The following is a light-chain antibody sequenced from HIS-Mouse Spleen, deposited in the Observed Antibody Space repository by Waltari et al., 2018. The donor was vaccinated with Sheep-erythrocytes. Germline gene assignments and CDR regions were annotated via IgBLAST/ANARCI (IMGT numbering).Light chain of an antibody. CDR3: QQYGSSRQQTFT. Sequence: EIVLTQSPGTLSLSPGERATLSCRASQSVSSSSLAWYQQKPGQAPRPLIYGASSRATGIPDRFSGSGSGTDFTLTISRLEPEDFAVYYCQQYGSSRQQTFTFGPGTKVDIK. V-gene: IGKV3-20*01. CDR1: QSVSSSS. CDR2: GAS. J-gene: IGKJ3*01.